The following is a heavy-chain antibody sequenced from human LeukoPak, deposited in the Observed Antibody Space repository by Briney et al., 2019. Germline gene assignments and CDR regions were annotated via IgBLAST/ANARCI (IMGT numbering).Heavy chain of an antibody. Sequence: SETLSLTCTVSGASISSESYYWTWIRQPAGKGLEWIGRIYNTGSTKYNPSLKSRVTISIDTSKNQFSLKLNSVTAADTAVYYCARVMAVNPDWFDPWGQATLVTVSS. CDR1: GASISSESYY. D-gene: IGHD5-24*01. V-gene: IGHV4-61*02. CDR2: IYNTGST. CDR3: ARVMAVNPDWFDP. J-gene: IGHJ5*02.